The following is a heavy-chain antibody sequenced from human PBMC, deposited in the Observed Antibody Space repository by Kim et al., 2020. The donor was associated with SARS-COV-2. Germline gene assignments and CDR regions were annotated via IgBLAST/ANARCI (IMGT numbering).Heavy chain of an antibody. CDR3: ARDLKINTNYYDSGGYSVFDY. D-gene: IGHD3-22*01. V-gene: IGHV1-46*01. CDR2: INPSGGST. J-gene: IGHJ4*02. Sequence: ASVKVSCKTSGYTFSSYYMHWVRQAPGQGLEWMGIINPSGGSTSYAQKFQSRVTMTRDTSTSTVYMELSSLRSEDTAVYYCARDLKINTNYYDSGGYSVFDYWGQGTLVTVSS. CDR1: GYTFSSYY.